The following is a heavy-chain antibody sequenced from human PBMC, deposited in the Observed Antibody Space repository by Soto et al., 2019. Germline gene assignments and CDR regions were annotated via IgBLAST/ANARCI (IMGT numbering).Heavy chain of an antibody. CDR1: GFTFSSHW. V-gene: IGHV3-74*01. J-gene: IGHJ4*02. CDR2: INSDGSST. CDR3: SRNLVVGAGALDY. Sequence: GGSLRLSCAASGFTFSSHWMHWVRQAPGKGLVWVSRINSDGSSTNYADSVKGRFTISRDNAKNTLYLQMNSLRAEDTAVYYCSRNLVVGAGALDYWGQGTLVTVSS. D-gene: IGHD1-26*01.